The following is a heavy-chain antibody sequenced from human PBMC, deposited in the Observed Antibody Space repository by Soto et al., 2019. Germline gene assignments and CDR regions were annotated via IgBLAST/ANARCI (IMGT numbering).Heavy chain of an antibody. CDR2: INHSGST. J-gene: IGHJ4*02. D-gene: IGHD2-8*02. CDR1: GGSFSGYY. V-gene: IGHV4-34*01. CDR3: ARDKITGLFDY. Sequence: QVQLQQWGAGLLKPSETLSLTCAVYGGSFSGYYWTWIRQPPGTGLEWIGEINHSGSTNYTPFLKSRVTISVDASKTQFSLKLTSVTAADTAVYYCARDKITGLFDYWGQGTLVTVSS.